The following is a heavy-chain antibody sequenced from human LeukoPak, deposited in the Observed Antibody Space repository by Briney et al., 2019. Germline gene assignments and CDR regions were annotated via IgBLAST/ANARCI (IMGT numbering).Heavy chain of an antibody. D-gene: IGHD2-2*01. Sequence: SVKVSCKASGYTFTGYYMHWVRQAPGQGLEWMGGFIPILGTAKYAQKLQGRVTITADESTSTAYMELSSLRYEDTAVYYCARGLYCSSSTSCYDYGMDVWGQGTTVTVSS. CDR3: ARGLYCSSSTSCYDYGMDV. J-gene: IGHJ6*02. V-gene: IGHV1-69*13. CDR2: FIPILGTA. CDR1: GYTFTGYY.